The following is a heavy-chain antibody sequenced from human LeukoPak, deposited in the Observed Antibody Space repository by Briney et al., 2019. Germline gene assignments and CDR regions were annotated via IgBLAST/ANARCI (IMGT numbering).Heavy chain of an antibody. J-gene: IGHJ4*02. CDR2: INHSGST. Sequence: PSETLSLTCAVYGGSFSGYYWSWIRQPPGKGLEWIGEINHSGSTNYNPSLKSRVTISVDTSKNQFSLKLSSVTAADTAVYYCATKLSTDPRYFDYWGQGILVTVSS. CDR3: ATKLSTDPRYFDY. CDR1: GGSFSGYY. V-gene: IGHV4-34*01. D-gene: IGHD5/OR15-5a*01.